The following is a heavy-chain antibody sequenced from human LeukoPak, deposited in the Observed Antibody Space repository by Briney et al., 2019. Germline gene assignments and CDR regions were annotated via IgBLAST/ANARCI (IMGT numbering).Heavy chain of an antibody. CDR2: ISSSSSYI. J-gene: IGHJ4*02. Sequence: GGSLRLSCGASGFTFSSYSMNWVRQASGKGLEWVSSISSSSSYIYYADSVKGRFTISRDNAKNSLYLQMDSLRAEKTAVYYCARLMAGKNDNWGQGTLVTVSS. V-gene: IGHV3-21*01. D-gene: IGHD3-22*01. CDR1: GFTFSSYS. CDR3: ARLMAGKNDN.